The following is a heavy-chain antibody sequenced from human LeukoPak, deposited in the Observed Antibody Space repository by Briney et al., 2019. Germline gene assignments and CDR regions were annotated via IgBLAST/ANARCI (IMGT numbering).Heavy chain of an antibody. CDR2: ISGSGGST. Sequence: GGPLRLSCAASGFTFSSYAMSWVPQAPGKGLEWVSAISGSGGSTYYADSVKGRFTISRDNSKNTLYLQMHSLRAEDTAVYYCAKVGKALRLFTIFDYWGQGTLVTVSS. CDR1: GFTFSSYA. V-gene: IGHV3-23*01. J-gene: IGHJ4*02. CDR3: AKVGKALRLFTIFDY. D-gene: IGHD3-3*01.